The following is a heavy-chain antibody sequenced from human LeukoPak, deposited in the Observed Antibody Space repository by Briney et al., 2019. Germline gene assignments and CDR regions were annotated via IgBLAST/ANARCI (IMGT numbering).Heavy chain of an antibody. V-gene: IGHV4-34*01. Sequence: SETLSLTCAVYGGSFSGYYWSWIRQPPGKGMEWIGEINHSGSTNYNPSLKSRVTISVDTSKNQFSLKLSSVTAADTAVYYCARGRADRRKFFDYWGQGTLVTVSS. CDR2: INHSGST. D-gene: IGHD1-14*01. J-gene: IGHJ4*02. CDR1: GGSFSGYY. CDR3: ARGRADRRKFFDY.